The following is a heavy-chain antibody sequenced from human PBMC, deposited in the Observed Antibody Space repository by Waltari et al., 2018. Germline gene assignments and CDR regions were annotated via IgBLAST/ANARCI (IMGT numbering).Heavy chain of an antibody. J-gene: IGHJ3*01. CDR2: LDPEEGQA. CDR3: ATALGGGISASRPFHF. CDR1: RDTFTEFY. V-gene: IGHV1-69-2*01. D-gene: IGHD3-10*01. Sequence: EVQMLQSGAEVKKPGPPVTFSCKVSRDTFTEFYTHWIKQAPGKGLQWMGLLDPEEGQAIYAKKFQGRVTMTADTSIHTAYMELTSLTSEDTAFYYCATALGGGISASRPFHFWGQGTMITVSS.